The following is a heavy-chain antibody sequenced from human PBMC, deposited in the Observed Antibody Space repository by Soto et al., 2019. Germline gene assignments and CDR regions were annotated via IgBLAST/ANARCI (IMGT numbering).Heavy chain of an antibody. Sequence: SETLSLTCAVYGGSFSGYYWSWIRQPPGKGLEWIGEINHSGSTNYNPSLKSRVTISVDTSKNQFSLKLSSVTAADTAVYYCARTHRGDSSGYSYGMDVWGQGTTVTISS. CDR2: INHSGST. CDR1: GGSFSGYY. D-gene: IGHD3-22*01. V-gene: IGHV4-34*01. J-gene: IGHJ6*02. CDR3: ARTHRGDSSGYSYGMDV.